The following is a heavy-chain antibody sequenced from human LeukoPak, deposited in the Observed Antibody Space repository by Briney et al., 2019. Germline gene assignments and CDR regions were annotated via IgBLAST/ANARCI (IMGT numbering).Heavy chain of an antibody. CDR2: ISAYNGNT. J-gene: IGHJ4*02. CDR1: GYTFTSYG. V-gene: IGHV1-18*01. Sequence: ASVKVSCKASGYTFTSYGISWVRQAPGQGLEWMGWISAYNGNTNYAQKLQGRVTMATDTSTSTAYMELRSLRSDDTAVYYCARDGEGYCSGGSCSAESDYWGRGTLVTVSS. D-gene: IGHD2-15*01. CDR3: ARDGEGYCSGGSCSAESDY.